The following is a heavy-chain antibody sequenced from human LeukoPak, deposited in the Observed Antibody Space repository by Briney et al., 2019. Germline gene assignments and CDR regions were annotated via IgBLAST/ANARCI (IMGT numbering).Heavy chain of an antibody. CDR2: IYHSGST. CDR1: GYSISSGYY. J-gene: IGHJ6*02. CDR3: ASSLNPGGSGYYYYYYYYGMDV. D-gene: IGHD3-22*01. V-gene: IGHV4-38-2*02. Sequence: PSETLSLTCTVSGYSISSGYYWGWIRQPPGKGLEWIGSIYHSGSTYYNPSLKSRVTISVDTSKNQFSLKLSSVTAADTAVYYCASSLNPGGSGYYYYYYYYGMDVWGQGTTVTVSS.